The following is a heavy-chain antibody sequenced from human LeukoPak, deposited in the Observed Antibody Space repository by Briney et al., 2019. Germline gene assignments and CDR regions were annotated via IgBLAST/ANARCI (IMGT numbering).Heavy chain of an antibody. CDR2: ISSSGAAI. V-gene: IGHV3-48*03. CDR1: GFTFNNHE. CDR3: ARPYGGQGY. J-gene: IGHJ4*02. D-gene: IGHD4-23*01. Sequence: GGSLRLSCAASGFTFNNHEMNWVRQAPGKGPEWVSYISSSGAAIYYADSVKGRFTISRDNARNSLYLQMNSLRVEDTAVYYCARPYGGQGYWGQGTLVTVSS.